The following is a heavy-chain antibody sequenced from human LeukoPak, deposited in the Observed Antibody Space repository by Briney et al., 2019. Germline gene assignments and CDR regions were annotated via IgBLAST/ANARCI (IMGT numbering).Heavy chain of an antibody. CDR1: GFTFSSYS. CDR2: ISSSSSYI. D-gene: IGHD5-18*01. CDR3: ARGTGREGLWFSP. Sequence: GGSLRLSCAASGFTFSSYSMNWVRQAPGKGLEWVSSISSSSSYIYYADSVKGRFTISRDNAKNSLYLQMNSLRAEDTAVYYCARGTGREGLWFSPGGQGTLVTVSS. J-gene: IGHJ4*02. V-gene: IGHV3-21*01.